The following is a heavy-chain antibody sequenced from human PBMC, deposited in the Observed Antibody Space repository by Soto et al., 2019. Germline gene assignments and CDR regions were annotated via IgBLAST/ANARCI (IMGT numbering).Heavy chain of an antibody. J-gene: IGHJ6*02. Sequence: PGGSLRLSCAASGFTFSSYAMSWVRQAPGKGLEWVSAISGSGGSTYYADSVKGRFTISRDNSKNTLYLQMNSLRAEDTAVYYCARGSHVDFWSGYYPYGMDVWGQGTTVTVSS. CDR3: ARGSHVDFWSGYYPYGMDV. D-gene: IGHD3-3*01. CDR1: GFTFSSYA. V-gene: IGHV3-23*01. CDR2: ISGSGGST.